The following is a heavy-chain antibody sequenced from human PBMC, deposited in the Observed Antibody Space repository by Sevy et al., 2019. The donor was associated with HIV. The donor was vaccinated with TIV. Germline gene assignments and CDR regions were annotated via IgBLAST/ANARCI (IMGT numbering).Heavy chain of an antibody. D-gene: IGHD6-13*01. J-gene: IGHJ4*02. CDR2: INEHGSTN. CDR1: GFTFSNAW. Sequence: GGSLRLSCAASGFTFSNAWMHWVRQAPGKGLEWVANINEHGSTNYYLDSVKGRFTISRDNAKNSLFLQMNSLRVDDTAVYYCARAIGAGAAYWGQGTPVTVSS. V-gene: IGHV3-7*03. CDR3: ARAIGAGAAY.